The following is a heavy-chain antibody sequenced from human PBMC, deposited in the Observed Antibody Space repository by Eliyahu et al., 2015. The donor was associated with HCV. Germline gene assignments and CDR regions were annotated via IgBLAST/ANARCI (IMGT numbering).Heavy chain of an antibody. CDR1: GXSXSXXLXY. V-gene: IGHV4-39*01. CDR3: ARLCSGGSCYSSDAFDI. J-gene: IGHJ3*02. CDR2: IHYTGLT. Sequence: QLQLQESGPGLVKPSETLSLTCTVSGXSXSXXLXYWGWXRXXPGKGXEWIGNIHYTGLTYSSPSLRSRLTIAADTSKTQFSLRLTSVTAADTAVYYCARLCSGGSCYSSDAFDIWGQGTLVTVSS. D-gene: IGHD2-15*01.